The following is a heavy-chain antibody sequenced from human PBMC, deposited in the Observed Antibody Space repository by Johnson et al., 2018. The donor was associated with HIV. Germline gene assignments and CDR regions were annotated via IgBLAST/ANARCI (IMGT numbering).Heavy chain of an antibody. J-gene: IGHJ3*02. V-gene: IGHV3-30*19. CDR1: GFTFSSYG. D-gene: IGHD7-27*01. CDR3: ARSPLTGDPRGAFDI. CDR2: ISYDGSNK. Sequence: VQLVESGGGVVQPGGSLRLSCAASGFTFSSYGMHWVRQAPGKGLEWVAVISYDGSNKYYADSVKGRFTISRDNSKNTLYLQMNSLRAEDTAVYYCARSPLTGDPRGAFDIWGQGTMVTVSS.